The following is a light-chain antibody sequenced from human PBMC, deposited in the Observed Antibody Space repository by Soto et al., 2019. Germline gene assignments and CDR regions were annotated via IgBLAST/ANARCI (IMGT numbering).Light chain of an antibody. CDR2: GAS. V-gene: IGKV3-20*01. J-gene: IGKJ4*01. Sequence: EIVLTQSPGTLSLSPGERATLSCRASQTVSSTYLAWYQQKPGQAPRLLINGASSRATGIPDRFSGSGSGTDFTLTISRLEPEDFAVYYCQQYGNLPLTFGGWTKVEIK. CDR3: QQYGNLPLT. CDR1: QTVSSTY.